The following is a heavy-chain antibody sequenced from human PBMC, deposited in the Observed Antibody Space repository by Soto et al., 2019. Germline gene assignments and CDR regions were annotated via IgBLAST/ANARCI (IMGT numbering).Heavy chain of an antibody. J-gene: IGHJ4*02. Sequence: PGGSLRLSCSASGFTFSSYAMHWVRQAPGKGLEYVSAISSNGGSTYYADSVKGRFTISRDNSKNTLYLQMSSLRAEDTAVYYCIRAEGSGWWGVMDYWGQGTLVTVSS. CDR2: ISSNGGST. D-gene: IGHD6-19*01. CDR1: GFTFSSYA. V-gene: IGHV3-64D*06. CDR3: IRAEGSGWWGVMDY.